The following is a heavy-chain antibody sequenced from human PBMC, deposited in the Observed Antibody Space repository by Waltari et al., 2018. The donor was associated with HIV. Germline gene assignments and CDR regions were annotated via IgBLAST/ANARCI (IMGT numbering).Heavy chain of an antibody. CDR1: GGSISSSSYY. CDR3: ARLIMITFGGVIDPY. D-gene: IGHD3-16*02. CDR2: IYYSGST. J-gene: IGHJ4*02. Sequence: QLQLQESGPGLVKPSETLSLTCTVSGGSISSSSYYWGWIRQPPGKGLEWIGSIYYSGSTYYNPSLKSRVTISVDTSKNQFSLKLSSVTAADTAVYYCARLIMITFGGVIDPYWGQGTLVTVSS. V-gene: IGHV4-39*01.